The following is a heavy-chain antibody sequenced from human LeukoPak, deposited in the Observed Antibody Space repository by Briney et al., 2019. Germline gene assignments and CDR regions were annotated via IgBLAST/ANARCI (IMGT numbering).Heavy chain of an antibody. Sequence: SETLSLTCTVSGGSISSGGYYWSWIRPHPGKGLEWIGYIYYSGSTYYNPSLKGRVTISVDTSKNQFSLKLSSVAAADTAVYCCARARIAAAGTCDYFDYWGQGTLVTVSS. CDR1: GGSISSGGYY. J-gene: IGHJ4*02. V-gene: IGHV4-31*03. CDR2: IYYSGST. CDR3: ARARIAAAGTCDYFDY. D-gene: IGHD6-13*01.